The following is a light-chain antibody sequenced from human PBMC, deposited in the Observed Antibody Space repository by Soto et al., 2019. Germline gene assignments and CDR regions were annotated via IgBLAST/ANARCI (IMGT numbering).Light chain of an antibody. CDR3: QQYGSAPET. CDR2: GAS. CDR1: QGVSAN. V-gene: IGKV3-15*01. Sequence: EIVMTQSPSTLSVSPGKRATLSCRASQGVSANLAWYQQKPGQAPRLLVYGASTRATGIPARFSGSGAETEFTLTISSLQSEDFAVYYCQQYGSAPETFGQGTKVEI. J-gene: IGKJ1*01.